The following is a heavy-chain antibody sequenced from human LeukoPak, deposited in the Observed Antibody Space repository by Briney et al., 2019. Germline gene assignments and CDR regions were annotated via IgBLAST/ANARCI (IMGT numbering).Heavy chain of an antibody. Sequence: GGSLRLSCTASGFTFGDYAMSWVRQAPGKGLEWVGFIRSKAYGGTTEYAASVKGRFTISRDDSKSIAYLQMNSLKTEDTAVYYCTRDGYSSGWYGHWGQGTLVTVSS. CDR1: GFTFGDYA. CDR3: TRDGYSSGWYGH. V-gene: IGHV3-49*04. D-gene: IGHD6-19*01. CDR2: IRSKAYGGTT. J-gene: IGHJ4*02.